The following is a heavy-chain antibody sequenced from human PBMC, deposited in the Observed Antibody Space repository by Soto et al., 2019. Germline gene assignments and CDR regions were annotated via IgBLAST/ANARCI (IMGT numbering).Heavy chain of an antibody. D-gene: IGHD2-8*01. V-gene: IGHV3-7*01. J-gene: IGHJ6*03. CDR1: GFTFSSYW. Sequence: PGGSLRLSFAASGFTFSSYWMSWVRQAPGKGLEWVANIKQDGSEKYYVDSVKGRFTISRDNAKNSLYLQMNSLRAEDTAVYYCARDIVLMVYYYYYYMDVWGKGTTVTVSS. CDR3: ARDIVLMVYYYYYYMDV. CDR2: IKQDGSEK.